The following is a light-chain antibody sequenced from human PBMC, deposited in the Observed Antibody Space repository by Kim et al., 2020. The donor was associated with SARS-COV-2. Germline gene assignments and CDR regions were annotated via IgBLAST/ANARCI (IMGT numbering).Light chain of an antibody. Sequence: VYPEQTASITCSGDRLRNKYISWYQQKPGQSPLLVIYQDVKRPSGIPARFSGSHPGDTATLTISGTQAMDEADYYCQAWDSATVVFGGGTRLTVL. CDR2: QDV. J-gene: IGLJ3*02. CDR3: QAWDSATVV. V-gene: IGLV3-1*01. CDR1: RLRNKY.